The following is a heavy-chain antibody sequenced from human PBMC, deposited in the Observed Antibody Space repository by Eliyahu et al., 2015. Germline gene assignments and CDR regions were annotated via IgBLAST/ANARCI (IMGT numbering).Heavy chain of an antibody. Sequence: SGFTFSSYGMHWVRQAPGKGLEWVAVIWYDGSNKYYADSVKGRFTISRDNSKNTLYLQMNSLRAEDTAVYYCARDQPQDLFDYWGQGTLVTVSS. CDR1: GFTFSSYG. V-gene: IGHV3-33*01. CDR3: ARDQPQDLFDY. J-gene: IGHJ4*02. CDR2: IWYDGSNK.